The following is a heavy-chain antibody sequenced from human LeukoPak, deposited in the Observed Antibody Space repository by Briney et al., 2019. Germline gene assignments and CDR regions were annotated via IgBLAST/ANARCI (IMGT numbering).Heavy chain of an antibody. J-gene: IGHJ4*02. CDR2: IYPNSGGT. Sequence: ASVKVSRKTSGYTFTGYYIHWVRQAPGQGLEGVGWIYPNSGGTNYAQKFQGRVTMTRDTPISTAYMELSRLRSDDTAVYYCARGDDYGDYTGYYWGQGTLVTVSS. D-gene: IGHD4-17*01. CDR3: ARGDDYGDYTGYY. V-gene: IGHV1-2*02. CDR1: GYTFTGYY.